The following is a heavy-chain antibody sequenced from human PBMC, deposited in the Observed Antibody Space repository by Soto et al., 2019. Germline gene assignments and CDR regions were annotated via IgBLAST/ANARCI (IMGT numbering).Heavy chain of an antibody. CDR1: GGTFNNYA. J-gene: IGHJ6*02. CDR2: IIPVFRTP. Sequence: QVQLVQSGAEVKKPGTSVKVSCKASGGTFNNYAISWVRQVPGQGPEWMGGIIPVFRTPIYAQRFQGNVTTTAXEXPTTVYMELSSLNSDDTAVYYCARGRSCSGSKCKPYYYSMDVWGQGTTVTVSS. V-gene: IGHV1-69*12. CDR3: ARGRSCSGSKCKPYYYSMDV. D-gene: IGHD2-15*01.